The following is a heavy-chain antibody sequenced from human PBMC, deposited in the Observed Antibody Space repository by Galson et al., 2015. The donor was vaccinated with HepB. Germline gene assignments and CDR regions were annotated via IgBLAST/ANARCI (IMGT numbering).Heavy chain of an antibody. CDR1: GYTFTTYA. CDR3: ARGSEYSDY. D-gene: IGHD6-19*01. Sequence: SVKVSCKASGYTFTTYALHWVRQAPGQRLEWMGWINAANGITILSQKFQDRVTITRDTSASTTYMELSSLRSGDTAVYYCARGSEYSDYWGQGTLVTVSS. J-gene: IGHJ4*02. V-gene: IGHV1-3*01. CDR2: INAANGIT.